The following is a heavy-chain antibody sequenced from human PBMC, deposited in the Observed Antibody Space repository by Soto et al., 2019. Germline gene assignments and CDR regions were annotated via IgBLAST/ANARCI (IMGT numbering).Heavy chain of an antibody. Sequence: QVQLGQSGAEVKKPGASVKVSCKASGYTFTSYDINWVRQATGQGLEWMGWMNPNSGNTGYAQKFQGRAHMTRNTSMSTAYMELSRLRSEDTAVYYCAREKSGYYDYWGQGTVVTVSS. J-gene: IGHJ4*02. D-gene: IGHD3-3*01. CDR2: MNPNSGNT. CDR1: GYTFTSYD. CDR3: AREKSGYYDY. V-gene: IGHV1-8*01.